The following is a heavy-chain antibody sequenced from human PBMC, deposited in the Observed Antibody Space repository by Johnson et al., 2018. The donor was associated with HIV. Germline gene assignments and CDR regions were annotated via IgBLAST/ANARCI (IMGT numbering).Heavy chain of an antibody. J-gene: IGHJ3*02. D-gene: IGHD3-22*01. V-gene: IGHV3-11*04. CDR3: ARDRGYWDAFDI. CDR2: ISSSGGTI. Sequence: QVQLVESGGGVVRPGGSLRLSCAASRFTFSDYYMSWIRQTPGKGLEWVSYISSSGGTIYYADSVKGRFSISRDNAKNSLYLHMNSLRAEDTAVYYCARDRGYWDAFDIWGQGTMVTVSS. CDR1: RFTFSDYY.